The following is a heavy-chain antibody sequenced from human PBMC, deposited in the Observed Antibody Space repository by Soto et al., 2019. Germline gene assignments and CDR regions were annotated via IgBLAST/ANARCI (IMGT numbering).Heavy chain of an antibody. D-gene: IGHD6-6*01. CDR2: IYWDDDK. V-gene: IGHV2-5*02. J-gene: IGHJ4*02. CDR3: AHTPVHTLISSARAFDY. CDR1: GFSLSTSGVG. Sequence: QITLKESGPTLVKPTQTLTLTCTFSGFSLSTSGVGVGWIRQPPGKALEWLALIYWDDDKPYSPSLKSRLTITKDTSKNQVVLTMTNMDPVDTATYYCAHTPVHTLISSARAFDYWGQGNLVTVSS.